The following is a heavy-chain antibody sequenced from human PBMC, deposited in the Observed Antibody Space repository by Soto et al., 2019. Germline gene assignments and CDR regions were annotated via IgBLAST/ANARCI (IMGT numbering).Heavy chain of an antibody. V-gene: IGHV3-30*18. CDR1: GFTFSSYG. CDR3: AKSSHYYDSSGSFDY. CDR2: ISYDGSNK. J-gene: IGHJ4*02. D-gene: IGHD3-22*01. Sequence: GGSLRLSCAASGFTFSSYGMHWVRQAPGKGLEWVAVISYDGSNKYYADSVKGRFTISRDNSKNTLYLQMNSLRAEDTAVYYCAKSSHYYDSSGSFDYWGQGTLVTVSS.